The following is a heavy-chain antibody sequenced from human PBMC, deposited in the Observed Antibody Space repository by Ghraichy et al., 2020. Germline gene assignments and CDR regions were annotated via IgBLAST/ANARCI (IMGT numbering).Heavy chain of an antibody. V-gene: IGHV1-69*13. CDR2: IIPIFGTA. D-gene: IGHD3-22*01. CDR3: ARARGGDYYDSRPPLDY. Sequence: SVKVSCKASGGTFSSYAISWVRQAPGQGLEWMGGIIPIFGTANYAQKFQGRVTITADESTSTAYMELSSLRSEDTAVYYCARARGGDYYDSRPPLDYWGQGTLVTVSS. J-gene: IGHJ4*02. CDR1: GGTFSSYA.